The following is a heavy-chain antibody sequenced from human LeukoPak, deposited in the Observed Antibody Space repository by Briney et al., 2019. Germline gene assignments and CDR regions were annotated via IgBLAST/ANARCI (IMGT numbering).Heavy chain of an antibody. CDR1: GGTFSSYA. V-gene: IGHV1-69*04. Sequence: GASVKGSCKASGGTFSSYAISWVRQAPGQGLEWMGRIIPILGIANYAQKFQGRVTITADKSTSTAYMELSSLRSEDTAVYYCARAGDCSGGSCYIDYWGQGTQVTVSS. CDR3: ARAGDCSGGSCYIDY. D-gene: IGHD2-15*01. CDR2: IIPILGIA. J-gene: IGHJ4*02.